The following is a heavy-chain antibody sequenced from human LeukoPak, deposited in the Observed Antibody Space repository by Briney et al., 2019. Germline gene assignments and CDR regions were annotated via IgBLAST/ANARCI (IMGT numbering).Heavy chain of an antibody. J-gene: IGHJ4*02. CDR3: AREHDYGDYFDY. CDR1: GYTFTSYG. V-gene: IGHV1-18*01. Sequence: ASVKVPCKASGYTFTSYGISWVRQAPGQGLEWMGWISAYNGNTNYAQKLQGRVTMTTDTSTSTAYMELRSLRSDDTAVYHCAREHDYGDYFDYWGQGTLVTVSS. CDR2: ISAYNGNT. D-gene: IGHD4-17*01.